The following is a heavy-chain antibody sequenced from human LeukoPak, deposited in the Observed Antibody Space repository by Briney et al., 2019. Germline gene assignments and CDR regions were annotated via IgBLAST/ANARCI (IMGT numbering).Heavy chain of an antibody. Sequence: PGRSLRLSCAASGFTFSSYGMHWVRQAPGKGLEWVAVISYDGSNKYYADSVKGRFTISRDNSKNTLYLQMNSLRAEDTAVYYCARDSSGWYDYWGQGTLVTVSS. CDR2: ISYDGSNK. CDR1: GFTFSSYG. V-gene: IGHV3-30*03. J-gene: IGHJ4*02. CDR3: ARDSSGWYDY. D-gene: IGHD6-19*01.